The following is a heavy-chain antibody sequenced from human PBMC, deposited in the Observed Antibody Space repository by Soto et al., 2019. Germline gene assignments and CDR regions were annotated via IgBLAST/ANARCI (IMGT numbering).Heavy chain of an antibody. CDR2: ISGSGGST. D-gene: IGHD2-15*01. J-gene: IGHJ4*02. CDR1: GFTFSSYA. CDR3: AKEARIVVVVAATDY. V-gene: IGHV3-23*01. Sequence: GESLKISCAASGFTFSSYAMSWVRQAPGKGLEWVSAISGSGGSTYYADSVKGRFTISRDNSKNTLYLQMNSLRAEDTAVYYCAKEARIVVVVAATDYWGQGTLVTVSS.